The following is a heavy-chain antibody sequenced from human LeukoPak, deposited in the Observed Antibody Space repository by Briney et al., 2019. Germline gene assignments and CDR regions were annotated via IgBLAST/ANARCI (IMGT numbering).Heavy chain of an antibody. V-gene: IGHV3-48*04. Sequence: QAGGSLRLSCAASGFTFSSYSMNWVRQAPGKGLEWVSYISSSSSTIYYADSVKGRFTISRDNAKNSLYLQMNSLRAEDTAVYYCARGYSYGFDYWGQGTLVTVSS. CDR1: GFTFSSYS. D-gene: IGHD5-18*01. CDR2: ISSSSSTI. CDR3: ARGYSYGFDY. J-gene: IGHJ4*02.